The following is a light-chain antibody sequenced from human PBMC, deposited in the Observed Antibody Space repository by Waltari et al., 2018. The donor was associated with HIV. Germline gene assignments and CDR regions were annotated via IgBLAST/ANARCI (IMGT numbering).Light chain of an antibody. CDR3: QAWDSGTGV. CDR2: QND. J-gene: IGLJ1*01. V-gene: IGLV3-1*01. Sequence: SYELTQPPSVSVSPGPAATITCSGDKLAAKYVCWYQQKPGRSPVLFIYQNDKRLSGIPDRFSGSNSVNTATLTISGTQTMDEADYYCQAWDSGTGVFGTGTTVTVL. CDR1: KLAAKY.